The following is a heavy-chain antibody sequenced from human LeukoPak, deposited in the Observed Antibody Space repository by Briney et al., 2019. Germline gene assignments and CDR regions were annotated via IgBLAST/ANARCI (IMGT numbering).Heavy chain of an antibody. CDR3: ARDAQYYYDDSGYYYLDY. CDR2: IYYTGST. V-gene: IGHV4-31*03. CDR1: GVSISSGSYY. Sequence: SQTLSLTCTVSGVSISSGSYYWSWIRQHPGKGLEWIVYIYYTGSTYYNPSLKSRVSISVDTSKNQFSLNLSSVTAADTAIYYCARDAQYYYDDSGYYYLDYWGQGTLVTVSS. J-gene: IGHJ4*02. D-gene: IGHD3-22*01.